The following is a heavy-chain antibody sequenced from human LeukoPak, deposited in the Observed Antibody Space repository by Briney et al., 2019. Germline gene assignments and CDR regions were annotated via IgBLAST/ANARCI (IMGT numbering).Heavy chain of an antibody. V-gene: IGHV3-48*03. D-gene: IGHD1-14*01. J-gene: IGHJ2*01. Sequence: GGSLRLSCAASGFTFSSYEINWVRQAPGKGLEWISYISGSGNTIYYADSVKGRFTISRDNAKNSLYLQMNSLRAEDTAVYYCARGGNGWYFDLWGRGTLVTVSS. CDR3: ARGGNGWYFDL. CDR2: ISGSGNTI. CDR1: GFTFSSYE.